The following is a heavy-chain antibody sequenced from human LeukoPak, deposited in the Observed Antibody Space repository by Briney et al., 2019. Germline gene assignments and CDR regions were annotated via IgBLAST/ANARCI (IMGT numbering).Heavy chain of an antibody. CDR1: GPSISSTIYY. CDR2: MHSSGST. J-gene: IGHJ4*02. V-gene: IGHV4-39*07. Sequence: SETLSLTCTVSGPSISSTIYYWGWIRQPPGKGLEWIGGMHSSGSTYYNPSLKSRVTISIDTSKNQFSLKLSSVTAADTAVYYCASGSGEVPYWGQGTLVTVSS. D-gene: IGHD3-10*01. CDR3: ASGSGEVPY.